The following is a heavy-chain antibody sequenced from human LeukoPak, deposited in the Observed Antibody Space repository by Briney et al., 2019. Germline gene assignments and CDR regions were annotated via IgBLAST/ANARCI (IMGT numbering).Heavy chain of an antibody. CDR1: GGSFSGYY. CDR3: ASVVVPAAIRRPYYYYYMDV. Sequence: SETLSLTCAVYGGSFSGYYWSWIRQPPGKGLEWSGEINHSGSTNYNPSLKSRVTISVDTSKNQFSLKLSSVTAADTAVYYCASVVVPAAIRRPYYYYYMDVWGKGTTVTVSS. D-gene: IGHD2-2*01. J-gene: IGHJ6*03. CDR2: INHSGST. V-gene: IGHV4-34*01.